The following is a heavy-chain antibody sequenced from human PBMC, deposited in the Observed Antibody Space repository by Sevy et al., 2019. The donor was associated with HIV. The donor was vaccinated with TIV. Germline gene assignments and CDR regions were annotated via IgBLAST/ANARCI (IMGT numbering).Heavy chain of an antibody. CDR2: IIPIFGTA. J-gene: IGHJ6*02. CDR3: AGAGLYHGYSNSSDYDYGMDD. Sequence: ASVKVSCKASVGTFSSYAISWVRQAPGQGLEWMGGIIPIFGTANYAQKFQGRVTITADESTSTAYMELSSLCSEDTAVYYCAGAGLYHGYSNSSDYDYGMDDWGQGTTVTVSS. V-gene: IGHV1-69*13. CDR1: VGTFSSYA. D-gene: IGHD6-6*01.